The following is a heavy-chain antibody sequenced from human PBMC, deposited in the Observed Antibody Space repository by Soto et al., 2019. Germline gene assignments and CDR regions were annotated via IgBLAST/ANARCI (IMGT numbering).Heavy chain of an antibody. J-gene: IGHJ3*02. CDR1: GYTFTSYY. D-gene: IGHD2-15*01. CDR2: INPSGGST. CDR3: ARSLLPLYDAVSSNAFDI. V-gene: IGHV1-46*01. Sequence: ASVKVSCKASGYTFTSYYMHWVRQAPGQGLEWMGIINPSGGSTSYAQKFQGRVTMTRDTSTSTAYMELSSLRSEDTAVYYCARSLLPLYDAVSSNAFDIWGQGTMVTVSS.